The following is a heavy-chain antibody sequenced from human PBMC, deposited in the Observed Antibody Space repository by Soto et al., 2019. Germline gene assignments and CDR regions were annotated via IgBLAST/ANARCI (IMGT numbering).Heavy chain of an antibody. CDR1: GYTFTSYY. J-gene: IGHJ6*03. CDR2: INPSGGST. CDR3: AREPGRITMVRGVRFPYNMDV. V-gene: IGHV1-46*03. D-gene: IGHD3-10*01. Sequence: ASVKVSCKASGYTFTSYYMHWVRQAPGQGLEWMGIINPSGGSTSYAQKFQGRVTMTRDTSTSTVYMELSSLRSEDTAVYYCAREPGRITMVRGVRFPYNMDVWGKGTTVTASS.